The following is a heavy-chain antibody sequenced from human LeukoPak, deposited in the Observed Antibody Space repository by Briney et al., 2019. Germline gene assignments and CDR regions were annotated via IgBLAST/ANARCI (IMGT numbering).Heavy chain of an antibody. CDR1: GGSISSGDYY. D-gene: IGHD5-12*01. V-gene: IGHV4-30-4*08. CDR2: IYYSGST. CDR3: ARVMATFYYYYMDV. Sequence: SETLSLTCTVSGGSISSGDYYWSWIRQPPGKGLEWIGYIYYSGSTYCNPSLKSRVTISVDTSKNQFSLKLSSVTAADTAVYYCARVMATFYYYYMDVWGKGTTVTVSS. J-gene: IGHJ6*03.